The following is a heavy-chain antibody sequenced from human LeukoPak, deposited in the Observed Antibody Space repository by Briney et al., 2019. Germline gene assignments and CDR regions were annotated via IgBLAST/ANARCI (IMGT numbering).Heavy chain of an antibody. CDR3: AKGRSGSYYLYFDY. J-gene: IGHJ4*02. Sequence: GGSLRLSCAASGFTFSSYAMSWVRQAPGKGLEWVSAISGGSDNTYYADSVKGRFTISRDNSKNTLYLQMNSLRAEETAVYYCAKGRSGSYYLYFDYWGQGTLVTVSS. D-gene: IGHD3-10*01. V-gene: IGHV3-23*01. CDR2: ISGGSDNT. CDR1: GFTFSSYA.